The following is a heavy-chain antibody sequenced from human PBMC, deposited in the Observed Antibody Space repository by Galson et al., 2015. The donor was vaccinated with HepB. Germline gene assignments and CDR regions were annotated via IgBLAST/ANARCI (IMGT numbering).Heavy chain of an antibody. V-gene: IGHV3-30*14. CDR3: AREERRGANYYLDS. CDR1: GFMFDTYA. Sequence: SLRLSCAASGFMFDTYAMHWVRQAPGKGLEWVAIVSYDESQKYYADSVKGRFTISRDNSKNTLFLQMKNLRPDDTAVYYRAREERRGANYYLDSWGQGTLVTVSS. J-gene: IGHJ5*02. CDR2: VSYDESQK. D-gene: IGHD4/OR15-4a*01.